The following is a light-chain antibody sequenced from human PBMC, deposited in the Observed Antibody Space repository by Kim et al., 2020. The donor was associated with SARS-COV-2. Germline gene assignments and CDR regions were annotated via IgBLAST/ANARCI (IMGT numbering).Light chain of an antibody. V-gene: IGKV1-33*01. Sequence: SASLGDRVTITCQASQDITNSLNWYQQKPGKAPNLLIYDASSLETGVPSRFSGSGSGTHFTLTIHSLQPDDVATYYCQQYDDLPLTFGQGTKLGIK. J-gene: IGKJ2*01. CDR2: DAS. CDR3: QQYDDLPLT. CDR1: QDITNS.